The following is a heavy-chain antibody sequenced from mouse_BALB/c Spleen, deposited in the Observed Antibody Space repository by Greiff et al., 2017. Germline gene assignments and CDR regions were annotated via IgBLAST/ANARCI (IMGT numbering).Heavy chain of an antibody. CDR3: ARSYYGYDVGFAY. CDR1: GYSITSDYA. D-gene: IGHD2-9*01. J-gene: IGHJ3*01. Sequence: VQLKESGPGLVKPSQSLSLTCTVTGYSITSDYAWNWIRQFPGNKLEWMGYISYSGSTSYNPSLKSRISITRDTSKNQFFLQLNSVTTEDTATYYCARSYYGYDVGFAYWGQGTLVTDSA. CDR2: ISYSGST. V-gene: IGHV3-2*02.